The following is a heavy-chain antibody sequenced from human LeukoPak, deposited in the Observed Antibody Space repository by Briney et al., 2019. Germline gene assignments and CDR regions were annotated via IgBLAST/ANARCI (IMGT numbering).Heavy chain of an antibody. D-gene: IGHD6-19*01. CDR1: GYTFTCYY. Sequence: ASVKVSCKASGYTFTCYYMHWVRQAPGQGLEWMGRINPNGGSTNYAQKFQGRVTMTRDTSISTAYMELSRLRSEDPAVYYCASITGKSRGWYAYRGQGTLVTVSP. CDR2: INPNGGST. V-gene: IGHV1-2*02. CDR3: ASITGKSRGWYAY. J-gene: IGHJ4*02.